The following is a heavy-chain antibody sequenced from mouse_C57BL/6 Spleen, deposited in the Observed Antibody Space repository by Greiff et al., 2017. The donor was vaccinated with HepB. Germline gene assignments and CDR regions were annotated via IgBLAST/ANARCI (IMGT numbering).Heavy chain of an antibody. CDR2: IYPRSGNT. V-gene: IGHV1-81*01. D-gene: IGHD2-2*01. CDR3: AREGGSTMVTTFDY. Sequence: LQESGAELARPGASVKLSCKASGYTFTSYGISWVKQRTGQGLEWIGEIYPRSGNTYYNEKFKGKATLTADKSSSTAYMELRSLTSEDSAVYFCAREGGSTMVTTFDYWGQGTTLTVSS. J-gene: IGHJ2*01. CDR1: GYTFTSYG.